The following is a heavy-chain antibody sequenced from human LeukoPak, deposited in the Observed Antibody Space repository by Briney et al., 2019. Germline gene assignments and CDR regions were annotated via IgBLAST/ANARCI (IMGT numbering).Heavy chain of an antibody. CDR2: IYYSGST. CDR1: GYSISSGYY. D-gene: IGHD6-6*01. J-gene: IGHJ5*02. V-gene: IGHV4-38-2*02. CDR3: ARHKYSTYWFDP. Sequence: SETLSLTCTVSGYSISSGYYWGWIRQPPGKGLEWIGSIYYSGSTYYNPSLKSRVTISVDTSKNQFSLKLSSVTAADTAVYYCARHKYSTYWFDPWGQGTLVTVSS.